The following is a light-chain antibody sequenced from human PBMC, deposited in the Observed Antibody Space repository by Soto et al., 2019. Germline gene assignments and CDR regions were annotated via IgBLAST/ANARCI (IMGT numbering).Light chain of an antibody. CDR2: DAS. CDR3: QQYNSHLLS. CDR1: QNVNKF. J-gene: IGKJ4*01. Sequence: DIQMTQSPSTLSASVGDRVTITCRASQNVNKFLAWYQQKAGEVPKLLINDASNLEPGVPSRFSGSGSGAEFTLTISSLQPDDFATYYCQQYNSHLLSFGRGTRVEIK. V-gene: IGKV1-5*01.